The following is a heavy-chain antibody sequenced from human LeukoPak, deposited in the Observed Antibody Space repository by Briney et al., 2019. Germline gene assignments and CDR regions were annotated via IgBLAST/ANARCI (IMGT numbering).Heavy chain of an antibody. CDR3: ARRYDFWSGYPLYYYYGMDV. Sequence: ASVKVSCKASGYTFTSYDINWVRQATGQGLEWMGWMNPNSGNTGYAQKFQGRVTMTRNTSISTAYMELSSLRSEDTAVYYCARRYDFWSGYPLYYYYGMDVWGQGTTVTVSS. D-gene: IGHD3-3*01. V-gene: IGHV1-8*01. J-gene: IGHJ6*02. CDR1: GYTFTSYD. CDR2: MNPNSGNT.